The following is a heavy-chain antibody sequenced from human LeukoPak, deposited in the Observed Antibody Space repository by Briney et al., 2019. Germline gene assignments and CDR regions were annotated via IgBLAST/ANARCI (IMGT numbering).Heavy chain of an antibody. Sequence: EASVKVSCRASGGTFSSYAIRWVRRAPGQGREWMGGIIPIFGTTNYAQKFQGRVTIPVDEATSTAYVELRSLRSDDTAVYYCAREEWELRNGHQFDYWGQGTLVTVSS. J-gene: IGHJ4*02. CDR3: AREEWELRNGHQFDY. CDR1: GGTFSSYA. D-gene: IGHD1-26*01. CDR2: IIPIFGTT. V-gene: IGHV1-69*01.